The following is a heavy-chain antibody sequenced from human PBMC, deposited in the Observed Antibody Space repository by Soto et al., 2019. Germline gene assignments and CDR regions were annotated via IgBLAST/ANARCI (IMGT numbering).Heavy chain of an antibody. CDR1: GYTFTSHD. CDR2: INPYSGNT. V-gene: IGHV1-8*01. CDR3: SSLSSMDV. D-gene: IGHD6-6*01. Sequence: WASVKVSCKASGYTFTSHDTHWLRQASGQGLEWMGSINPYSGNTAFAPKFQDRIAMTRDTSITTAYMELNSLSSGDTAVYFCSSLSSMDVWGQGTTVTVSS. J-gene: IGHJ6*02.